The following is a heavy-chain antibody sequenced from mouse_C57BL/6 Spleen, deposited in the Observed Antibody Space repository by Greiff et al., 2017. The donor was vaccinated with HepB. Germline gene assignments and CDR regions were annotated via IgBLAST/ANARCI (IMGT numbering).Heavy chain of an antibody. J-gene: IGHJ3*01. D-gene: IGHD2-4*01. Sequence: EVKLMESGPELVKPGASVKISCKASGYSFTGYYMNWVKQSPEKSLEWIGEINPSTGGTTYNQKFKAKATLTVDKSSSTAYMQLKSLTSEDSAVYYCARWDDYGGFAYWGQGTLVTVSA. V-gene: IGHV1-42*01. CDR2: INPSTGGT. CDR3: ARWDDYGGFAY. CDR1: GYSFTGYY.